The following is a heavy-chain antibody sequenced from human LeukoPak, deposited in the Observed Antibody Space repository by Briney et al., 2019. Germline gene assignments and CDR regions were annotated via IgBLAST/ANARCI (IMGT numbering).Heavy chain of an antibody. CDR1: GFTFSSYD. D-gene: IGHD4-23*01. J-gene: IGHJ6*02. Sequence: RSLRLSCAASGFTFSSYDMHWVRQAPGKGLEWVAVISYDGRDKYYADSVKGRFTISRDNSKNTLYLQMSSLRAEDTAVYYCARQNSYYYYGMDIWGQGTTVTVAS. V-gene: IGHV3-30*04. CDR3: ARQNSYYYYGMDI. CDR2: ISYDGRDK.